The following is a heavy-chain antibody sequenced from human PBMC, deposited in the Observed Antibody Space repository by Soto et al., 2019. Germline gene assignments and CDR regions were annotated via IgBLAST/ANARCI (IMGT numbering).Heavy chain of an antibody. J-gene: IGHJ6*02. CDR2: IYYSGST. D-gene: IGHD6-19*01. V-gene: IGHV4-59*01. CDR3: ARATRGRIALGGTGIYYYYYGMVV. Sequence: SETLSLTCTVSGGSISSYYWSWIRQPPGKGLEWIGYIYYSGSTNYNPSLKSRVTISVDTSKHQFSLKLSSVTAADTAVYYCARATRGRIALGGTGIYYYYYGMVVWGQGTTVTVSS. CDR1: GGSISSYY.